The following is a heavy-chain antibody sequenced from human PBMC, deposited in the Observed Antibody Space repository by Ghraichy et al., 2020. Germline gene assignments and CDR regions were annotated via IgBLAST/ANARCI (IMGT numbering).Heavy chain of an antibody. D-gene: IGHD6-19*01. CDR2: TYYRSKWYS. CDR1: GDSLSSNGVA. CDR3: VRGQWSAFNF. Sequence: SPTLSLTCVISGDSLSSNGVAWNWIRQSPSRGLEWLGRTYYRSKWYSEYAISVKSRITINPDTSKNQFSLHLSSLTPGDTALYYCVRGQWSAFNFWGQGTLVTVSS. V-gene: IGHV6-1*01. J-gene: IGHJ4*02.